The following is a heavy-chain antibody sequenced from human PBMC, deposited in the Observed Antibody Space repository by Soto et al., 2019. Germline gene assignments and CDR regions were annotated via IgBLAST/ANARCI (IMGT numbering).Heavy chain of an antibody. J-gene: IGHJ4*02. CDR1: GGSISSGGYS. CDR2: IYHSGST. D-gene: IGHD6-19*01. Sequence: SETLSLTCAVSGGSISSGGYSWSWIRQPPGKGLERIGYIYHSGSTYYNPSLKSRVTISVDRSKNQFSLKLSSVTAADTAVYYCARVYSSGWYRGYYFDYWGQGTLVTVSS. CDR3: ARVYSSGWYRGYYFDY. V-gene: IGHV4-30-2*01.